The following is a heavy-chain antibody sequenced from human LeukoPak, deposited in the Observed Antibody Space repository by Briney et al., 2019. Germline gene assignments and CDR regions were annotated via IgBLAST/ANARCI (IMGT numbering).Heavy chain of an antibody. CDR1: GYTFTGYY. CDR3: ARARAAGTIFFDY. Sequence: ASVKVSCKASGYTFTGYYMHWVRQAPGQGLEWMGWINPNSGGTNYAQKFQGRVTMTRDTSISTAYMELSRLRSEDTAVYYCARARAAGTIFFDYWGQGTLVTVSS. V-gene: IGHV1-2*02. D-gene: IGHD6-13*01. J-gene: IGHJ4*02. CDR2: INPNSGGT.